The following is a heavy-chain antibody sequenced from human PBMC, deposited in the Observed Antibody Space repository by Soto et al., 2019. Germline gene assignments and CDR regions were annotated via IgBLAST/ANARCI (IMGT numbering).Heavy chain of an antibody. Sequence: EVQLVESGGGLVQPGRSLRLSCAASGFTFDDYAMHWVRQAPGKGLEWVSGISWNSGSIGYADSVKGRFTISRDNAKNSLYLQMNSLRAEDTALYYCAKSGVTVYYDAFDIWGQGTMVTVSS. CDR1: GFTFDDYA. CDR2: ISWNSGSI. CDR3: AKSGVTVYYDAFDI. D-gene: IGHD2-21*02. J-gene: IGHJ3*02. V-gene: IGHV3-9*01.